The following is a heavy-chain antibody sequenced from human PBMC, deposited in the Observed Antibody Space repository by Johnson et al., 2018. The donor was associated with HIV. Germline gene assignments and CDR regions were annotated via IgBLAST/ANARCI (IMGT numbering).Heavy chain of an antibody. Sequence: VQLVESGGGLVKPGGSLRLSCAASGFTVSSNYMSWVRQAPGKGLEWVSVIYSGGRTYYADSVKGRFTISRDNSKNTLYLQMNSLRAEDTAVYFCASWGGLNHMGDPFDIWGQGTMVTVSS. D-gene: IGHD3-16*01. J-gene: IGHJ3*02. CDR1: GFTVSSNY. CDR3: ASWGGLNHMGDPFDI. V-gene: IGHV3-66*01. CDR2: IYSGGRT.